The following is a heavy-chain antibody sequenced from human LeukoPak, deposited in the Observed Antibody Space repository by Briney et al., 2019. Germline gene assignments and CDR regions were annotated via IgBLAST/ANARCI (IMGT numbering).Heavy chain of an antibody. D-gene: IGHD1-26*01. CDR3: ARKVGAEVPDI. Sequence: ASLKVSCKASGYTFTSYGISWVRQAPGQGLEWMGWISAYNGNTNYAQKLQGRVTMTTDTSTSTPYMELRSLRSDDTAVYYCARKVGAEVPDIWGQGTMVTVSS. CDR1: GYTFTSYG. J-gene: IGHJ3*02. CDR2: ISAYNGNT. V-gene: IGHV1-18*01.